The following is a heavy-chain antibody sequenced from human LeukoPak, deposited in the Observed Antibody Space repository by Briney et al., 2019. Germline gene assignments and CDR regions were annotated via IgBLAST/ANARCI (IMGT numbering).Heavy chain of an antibody. Sequence: SETLSLTXTVSGGSISSHYWSWIRQPAGKGLEWIGRMYTSGSTNYNPSLKSRVTMSVDTSKNQFSLKLSSVTAADTAVYYCARGTPTPYDFWSGYYPYYFDYWGQGTLVTVSS. CDR1: GGSISSHY. CDR2: MYTSGST. D-gene: IGHD3-3*01. CDR3: ARGTPTPYDFWSGYYPYYFDY. J-gene: IGHJ4*02. V-gene: IGHV4-4*07.